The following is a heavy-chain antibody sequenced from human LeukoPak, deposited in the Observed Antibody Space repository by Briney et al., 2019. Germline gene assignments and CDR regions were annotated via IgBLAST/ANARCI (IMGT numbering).Heavy chain of an antibody. V-gene: IGHV3-9*01. CDR2: ISWSSEYM. J-gene: IGHJ4*02. CDR3: AKEGSVCTNGICRYFDY. CDR1: GFTFRDSA. D-gene: IGHD2-8*01. Sequence: PGGSLRLSCAASGFTFRDSAMHWVRQVPGKGLGWVSSISWSSEYMYYADSVKGRFTISRDNAKNSLYLQMDSLRAEDTALYYCAKEGSVCTNGICRYFDYWGQGTLVTVSS.